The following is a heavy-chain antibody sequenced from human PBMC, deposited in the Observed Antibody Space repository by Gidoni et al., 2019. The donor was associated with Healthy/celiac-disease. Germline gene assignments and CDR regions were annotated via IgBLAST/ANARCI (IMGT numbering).Heavy chain of an antibody. CDR3: ARGPNQVRGVITQRFDY. V-gene: IGHV4-34*01. J-gene: IGHJ4*02. D-gene: IGHD3-10*01. CDR2: INHSGST. CDR1: GGSFSGYY. Sequence: QVQLQQWGAGLLKPSETLSLTCAVSGGSFSGYYWSWIRQPPGKGLEWIGEINHSGSTNYNPSLKSRVTISVDTSKNQFSLKLSSVTAADTAVYYCARGPNQVRGVITQRFDYWGQGTLVTVSS.